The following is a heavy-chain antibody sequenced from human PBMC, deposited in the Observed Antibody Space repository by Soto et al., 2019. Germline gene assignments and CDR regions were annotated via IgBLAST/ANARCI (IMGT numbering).Heavy chain of an antibody. CDR3: ARLDNSLYCSGGSCYSLAFDI. CDR1: GGSISSSSYY. CDR2: IYYSGST. Sequence: QLQLQESGPGLVKPSETLSLTCTVSGGSISSSSYYWGWIRQPPGKGLEWIGSIYYSGSTYYNPSLKSRVTISVDTSKNQFSLKLSSVTAADTAVYYCARLDNSLYCSGGSCYSLAFDIWGQGTMVTVSS. J-gene: IGHJ3*02. D-gene: IGHD2-15*01. V-gene: IGHV4-39*01.